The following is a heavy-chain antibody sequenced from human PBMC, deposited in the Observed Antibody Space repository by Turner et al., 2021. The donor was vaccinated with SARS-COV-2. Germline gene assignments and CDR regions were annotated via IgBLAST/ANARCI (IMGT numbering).Heavy chain of an antibody. Sequence: QVQLQESGPGLVKPSQTLSLTCTVSGGSISSGGYYWSWIRQHPGKGLEWIGYIDNSGNTYYTPSLKSRVTISVDSSKNQFSLKLSSVTAADTAVYFCARSSTSSNRFDYWGQGTLVTVSS. D-gene: IGHD6-13*01. CDR1: GGSISSGGYY. J-gene: IGHJ4*02. CDR2: IDNSGNT. CDR3: ARSSTSSNRFDY. V-gene: IGHV4-31*03.